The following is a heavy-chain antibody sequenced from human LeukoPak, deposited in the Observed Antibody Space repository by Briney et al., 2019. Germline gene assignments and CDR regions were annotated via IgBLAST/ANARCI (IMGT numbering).Heavy chain of an antibody. CDR3: ARVTALSGSYPYYFDY. CDR2: ISAYNGST. CDR1: GYTFTSYG. J-gene: IGHJ4*02. V-gene: IGHV1-18*01. D-gene: IGHD1-26*01. Sequence: ASVKVSCKASGYTFTSYGISWVRQAPGQGLEWMGWISAYNGSTNYAQKLQGRVTMTTDTSTSTAYMELRSLRSDDTAVYYCARVTALSGSYPYYFDYWGQGTLVTVSS.